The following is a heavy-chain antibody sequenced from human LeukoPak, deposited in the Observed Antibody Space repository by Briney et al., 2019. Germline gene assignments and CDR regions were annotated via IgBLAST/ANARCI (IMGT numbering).Heavy chain of an antibody. J-gene: IGHJ4*02. Sequence: PGGSLRLSCAASGFTFSGSAMHWVRQASGKGLEWVGRIRSKANSYATAYAASVKGRFTISRDDSKNTAYLQINSLRAEDTAIYYCSNAHFRDYWGQGTLVTVSS. CDR1: GFTFSGSA. D-gene: IGHD1-1*01. CDR2: IRSKANSYAT. V-gene: IGHV3-73*01. CDR3: SNAHFRDY.